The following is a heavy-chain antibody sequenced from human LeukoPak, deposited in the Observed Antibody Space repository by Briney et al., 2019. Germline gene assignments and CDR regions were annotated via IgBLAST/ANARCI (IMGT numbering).Heavy chain of an antibody. J-gene: IGHJ4*02. CDR3: ASSPGAYYDCWSGYYETY. D-gene: IGHD3-3*01. V-gene: IGHV3-11*04. CDR1: GNTLSDYY. Sequence: PGGSLRHSCAPSGNTLSDYYMGWIRQAPGKGLEWISYISSSSASIWYADSVQGRFTVSRDNAPNSLFLQMDSLGVEDPAVYYCASSPGAYYDCWSGYYETYWGQGTLVAVSS. CDR2: ISSSSASI.